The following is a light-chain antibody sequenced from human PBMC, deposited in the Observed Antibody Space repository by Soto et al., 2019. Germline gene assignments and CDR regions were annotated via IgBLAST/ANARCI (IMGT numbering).Light chain of an antibody. V-gene: IGKV1-13*02. CDR2: DAS. Sequence: ALQLTQSPSSLSASVGDRVTITCRASQGISSALAWYQQKPQRAPKLLIFDASSLESGVPSRFSGSGSGTDFTLTISSLQPEDSATYYCQQFNSYPQTFGPGTRVGIK. CDR1: QGISSA. J-gene: IGKJ3*01. CDR3: QQFNSYPQT.